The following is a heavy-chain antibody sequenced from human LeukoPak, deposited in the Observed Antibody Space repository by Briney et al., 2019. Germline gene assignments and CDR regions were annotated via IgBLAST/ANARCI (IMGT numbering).Heavy chain of an antibody. V-gene: IGHV4-59*01. CDR2: ISYSGST. Sequence: SETLSLTCTVSGDSISSSYWSWIRQPPGKGLEWIGYISYSGSTSSDPSLRSRVTISVDTSKNQFSLRLTSVTAADTAMYYCARGGQLNWFDPWGQGTLVTVSS. J-gene: IGHJ5*02. CDR1: GDSISSSY. CDR3: ARGGQLNWFDP. D-gene: IGHD5-18*01.